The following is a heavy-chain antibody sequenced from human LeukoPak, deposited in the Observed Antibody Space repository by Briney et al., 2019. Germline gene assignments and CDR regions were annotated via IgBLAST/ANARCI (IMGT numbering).Heavy chain of an antibody. J-gene: IGHJ4*02. CDR2: INPNSGGT. Sequence: ASVKVSCKASGYTFTGYYMHWVRQAPGQGLEWMGWINPNSGGTNYAQKFQGRVTMTRDTSISTAYMELSRLRSDDTAVYYCARGPGIAAVGVGNDYWGQGTLVTVSS. D-gene: IGHD6-13*01. CDR3: ARGPGIAAVGVGNDY. CDR1: GYTFTGYY. V-gene: IGHV1-2*02.